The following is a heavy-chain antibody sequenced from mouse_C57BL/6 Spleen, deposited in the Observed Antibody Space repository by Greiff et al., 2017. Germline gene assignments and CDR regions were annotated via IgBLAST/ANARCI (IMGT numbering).Heavy chain of an antibody. Sequence: VQLQPSGAELVKPGASVKISCKASGYAFSSYWMNWVKQRPGKGLEWIGQIYPGDGDTNYNGKFKGKATLTADKSSSTAYMQLSSLTSEDSAVYFCARDTTVVDYYAMDYWGQGTSVTVSS. CDR1: GYAFSSYW. CDR3: ARDTTVVDYYAMDY. D-gene: IGHD1-1*01. CDR2: IYPGDGDT. V-gene: IGHV1-80*01. J-gene: IGHJ4*01.